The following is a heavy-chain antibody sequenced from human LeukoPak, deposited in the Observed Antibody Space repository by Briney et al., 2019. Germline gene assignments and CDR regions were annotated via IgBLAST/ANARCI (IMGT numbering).Heavy chain of an antibody. D-gene: IGHD1-14*01. CDR2: INWNGGST. V-gene: IGHV3-20*04. J-gene: IGHJ6*03. CDR3: ARGGPEYGYYYYMDV. CDR1: GFTFDDYG. Sequence: GGSLALSCAASGFTFDDYGMSWVRQAPGKGLEWVSGINWNGGSTGYADSVKGRFTISRDNAKNSLYLQMNSLRAEDTALYYCARGGPEYGYYYYMDVWGKGTTVTVSS.